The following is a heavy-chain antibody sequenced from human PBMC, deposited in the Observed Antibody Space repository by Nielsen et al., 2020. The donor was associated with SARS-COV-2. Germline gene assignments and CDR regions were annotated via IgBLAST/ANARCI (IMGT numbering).Heavy chain of an antibody. CDR2: ISSSSSYT. V-gene: IGHV3-11*06. CDR1: GFTFSDSY. J-gene: IGHJ5*02. Sequence: GESLKISCAASGFTFSDSYMSWIRQAPGKGLEWISYISSSSSYTNYADSLKGRFTISRDNAKNSLYLQMNSLRAEDTAVYYCAREGYCSGGNCGWFDPWGQGTQVTVSS. CDR3: AREGYCSGGNCGWFDP. D-gene: IGHD2-15*01.